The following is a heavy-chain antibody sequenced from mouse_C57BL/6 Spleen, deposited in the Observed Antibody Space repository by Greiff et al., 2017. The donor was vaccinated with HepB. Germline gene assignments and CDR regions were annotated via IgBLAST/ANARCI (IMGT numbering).Heavy chain of an antibody. CDR1: GYTFTSYW. J-gene: IGHJ1*03. D-gene: IGHD1-1*01. CDR3: ARSTVVATRSFGG. CDR2: IDPSDSYT. V-gene: IGHV1-69*01. Sequence: QVQLQQPGAELVMPGASVKLSCKAPGYTFTSYWMHWVKQRPGQGLEWIGEIDPSDSYTNYNQKFKGKSTLTVDKSSSTAYMQLSSLTSEDSAVYYCARSTVVATRSFGGWGTVTTVTISS.